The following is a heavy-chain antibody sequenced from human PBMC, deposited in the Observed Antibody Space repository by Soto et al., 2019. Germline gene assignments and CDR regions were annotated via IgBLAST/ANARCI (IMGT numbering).Heavy chain of an antibody. J-gene: IGHJ5*02. CDR2: IHPNSGAT. V-gene: IGHV1-2*02. CDR1: GYTFTAYY. CDR3: ARVIPGVEAWFDP. D-gene: IGHD2-2*01. Sequence: ASVNVSCKASGYTFTAYYIHWVRQAPGQGLEWMGWIHPNSGATKFAQKFQGRVTLTRXXXXXXAXMELXXXXSDETAVYYCARVIPGVEAWFDPWGQGTRVTVS.